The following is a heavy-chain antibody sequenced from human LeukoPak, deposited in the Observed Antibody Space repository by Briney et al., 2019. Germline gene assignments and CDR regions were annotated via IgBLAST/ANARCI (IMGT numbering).Heavy chain of an antibody. CDR3: AKDREYYDSSGPLDY. J-gene: IGHJ4*02. Sequence: PGRSLRLSCAATGFTFSSYGMHWVRQAPGKGLEWVAVIWYDGSNKYYADSVKGRFTISRDNSKNTLYLQMNSLRAEDTAVYYCAKDREYYDSSGPLDYWGQGTLVTVSS. CDR1: GFTFSSYG. V-gene: IGHV3-33*06. CDR2: IWYDGSNK. D-gene: IGHD3-22*01.